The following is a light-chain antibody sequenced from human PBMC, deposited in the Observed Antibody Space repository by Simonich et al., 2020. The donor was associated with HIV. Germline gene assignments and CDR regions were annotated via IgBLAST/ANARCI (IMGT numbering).Light chain of an antibody. J-gene: IGLJ3*02. V-gene: IGLV2-14*01. CDR1: SSDVGGYTY. CDR2: EVS. Sequence: QSALTQPASVSGSPAQSITISFTGTSSDVGGYTYFSWYQQHPGKAPKLVIYEVSKRPSGVSNRFSGSKSGNTASLTISGLQAEDEADYYCSSYTSSSTLVFGGGTKLTVL. CDR3: SSYTSSSTLV.